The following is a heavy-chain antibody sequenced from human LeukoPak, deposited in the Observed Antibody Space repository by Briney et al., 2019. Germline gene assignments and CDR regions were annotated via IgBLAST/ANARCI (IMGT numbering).Heavy chain of an antibody. CDR3: ARVYSRRYFDWLTKYYFDY. D-gene: IGHD3-9*01. CDR1: GYTFTSYD. V-gene: IGHV1-8*03. Sequence: ASVKVSCKASGYTFTSYDINWVRQATGQGLEWMGWMNPNSGNTGYAQKFQGRVTITRNTSISTAYMELSSLRSEDTAVYYCARVYSRRYFDWLTKYYFDYWGQGTLVTVSS. J-gene: IGHJ4*02. CDR2: MNPNSGNT.